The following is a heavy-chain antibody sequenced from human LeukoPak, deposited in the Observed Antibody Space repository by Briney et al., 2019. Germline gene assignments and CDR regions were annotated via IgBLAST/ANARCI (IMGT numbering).Heavy chain of an antibody. D-gene: IGHD3-22*01. J-gene: IGHJ3*02. V-gene: IGHV4-61*02. CDR1: GGSVSSGSYY. CDR2: IYPSGST. Sequence: SETLSLTCTVSGGSVSSGSYYWGWIRQSAGKGLEWIGRIYPSGSTNYNPSLESRVTISVDTSKNHFSLKLSSLTAADTAVYYCAREAYYYDSSGYWDAFDIWGQGTMVTVSS. CDR3: AREAYYYDSSGYWDAFDI.